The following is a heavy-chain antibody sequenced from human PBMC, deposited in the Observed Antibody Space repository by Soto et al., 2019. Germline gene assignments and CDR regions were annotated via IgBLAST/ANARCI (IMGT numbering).Heavy chain of an antibody. CDR1: GFTFSSYA. Sequence: GGSMRLSCAASGFTFSSYAMSWVRQAPGKGLEWVSAISGSGGSTFYAASVKGRFTISRDNSKNTLYLQMNSLRAEDTAVYYCAKDSARYYYGSGSINWFDPWGQGTLVTVSS. CDR2: ISGSGGST. J-gene: IGHJ5*02. CDR3: AKDSARYYYGSGSINWFDP. V-gene: IGHV3-23*01. D-gene: IGHD3-10*01.